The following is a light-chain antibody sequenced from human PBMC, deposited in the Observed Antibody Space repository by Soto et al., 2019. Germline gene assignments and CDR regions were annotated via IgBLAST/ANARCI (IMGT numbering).Light chain of an antibody. CDR3: QQYGTSPFT. CDR2: GAS. CDR1: QNISSY. Sequence: EIVLTQSPATLSLSPGERATFSCRASQNISSYLAWYRQKPGQAPRLLIYGASNRATGIPDRFSGSGSGTDFTLTISRLEPEDFAVYYCQQYGTSPFTFGPGTKVDIK. V-gene: IGKV3-20*01. J-gene: IGKJ3*01.